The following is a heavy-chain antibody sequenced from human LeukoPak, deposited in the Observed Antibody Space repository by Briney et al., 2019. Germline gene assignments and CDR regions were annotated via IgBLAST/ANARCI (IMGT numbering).Heavy chain of an antibody. CDR1: GYTLSNYG. CDR2: ISTYSGDT. V-gene: IGHV1-18*01. J-gene: IGHJ3*02. D-gene: IGHD6-19*01. CDR3: ARDSRGWYDNFHAFDM. Sequence: ASVKVSCKASGYTLSNYGISWVRHAPGQGLEWMGWISTYSGDTHYPQKFQGRVTMTTDTSTSTVYMELTSLRFDDTAVYYCARDSRGWYDNFHAFDMWGQGTMVTDSS.